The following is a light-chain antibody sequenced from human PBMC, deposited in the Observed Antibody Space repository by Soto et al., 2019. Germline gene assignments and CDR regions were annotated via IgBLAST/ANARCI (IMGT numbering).Light chain of an antibody. CDR1: QSVSSTF. CDR3: QQFESSVP. V-gene: IGKV3-20*01. Sequence: EIVLTQSPGSLSLSPGERATLSCRASQSVSSTFFAWYHQRPGQAPRLLMYGASSRATGIPERFSGSGSGTDFTLTISRLEPEDFGLYYCQQFESSVPFGQGTKVEIK. CDR2: GAS. J-gene: IGKJ1*01.